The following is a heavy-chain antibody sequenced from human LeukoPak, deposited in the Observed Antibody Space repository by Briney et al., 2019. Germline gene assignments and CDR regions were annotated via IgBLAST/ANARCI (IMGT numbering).Heavy chain of an antibody. D-gene: IGHD2-2*01. CDR2: IYYSGST. Sequence: SETLSLTCTVSGGSISSGDYYWSWIRQPPGKGLEWIGYIYYSGSTYYNPSLKSRVTISVDTSKNQFSLKLSSVTAADTAVYYCARMGLGYCSSTSCPRGLWGQGTLVTVSS. CDR3: ARMGLGYCSSTSCPRGL. CDR1: GGSISSGDYY. J-gene: IGHJ4*02. V-gene: IGHV4-30-4*01.